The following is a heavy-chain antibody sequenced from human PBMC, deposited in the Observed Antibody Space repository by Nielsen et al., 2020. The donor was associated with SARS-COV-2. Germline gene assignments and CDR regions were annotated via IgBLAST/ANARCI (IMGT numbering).Heavy chain of an antibody. Sequence: GESLKISCAASGFTVSSNYMSWVRQAPGKGLEWVSVIYSGGSTYYADSVKGRFTISRDNSKNTLYLQMNSLRAEDTAVYYCAREAAFNSEWPPQSYFDYWGQGTLVTVSS. CDR3: AREAAFNSEWPPQSYFDY. CDR2: IYSGGST. CDR1: GFTVSSNY. D-gene: IGHD3-3*01. V-gene: IGHV3-53*01. J-gene: IGHJ4*02.